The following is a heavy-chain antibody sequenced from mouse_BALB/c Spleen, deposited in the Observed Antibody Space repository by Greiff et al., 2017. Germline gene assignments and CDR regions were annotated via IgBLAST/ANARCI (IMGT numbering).Heavy chain of an antibody. CDR2: ISSGSSTI. CDR3: ARGRYGNYGYFDY. Sequence: DVMLVESGGGLVQPGGSRKLSCAASGFTFSSFGMHWVRQAPEKGLEWVAYISSGSSTIYYADTVKGRFTISRDNPKNTLFLQMTSLRSEDTAMYYCARGRYGNYGYFDYWGQGTTLTVSA. J-gene: IGHJ2*01. CDR1: GFTFSSFG. V-gene: IGHV5-17*02. D-gene: IGHD2-10*02.